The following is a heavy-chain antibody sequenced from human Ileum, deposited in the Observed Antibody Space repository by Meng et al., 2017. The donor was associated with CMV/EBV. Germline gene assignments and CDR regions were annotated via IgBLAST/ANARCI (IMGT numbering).Heavy chain of an antibody. Sequence: GASLTLSCAPSTFTFISYAMSWVRQTPGKGLEWVSSISGSGDHTYYADSVKGRCTISRDNSKNTLYLQMHSLRSEDTALYSCAKLGYCSSTSCFWGFIGYWGQGTLVTVSS. CDR3: AKLGYCSSTSCFWGFIGY. V-gene: IGHV3-23*01. J-gene: IGHJ4*02. D-gene: IGHD2-2*01. CDR2: ISGSGDHT. CDR1: TFTFISYA.